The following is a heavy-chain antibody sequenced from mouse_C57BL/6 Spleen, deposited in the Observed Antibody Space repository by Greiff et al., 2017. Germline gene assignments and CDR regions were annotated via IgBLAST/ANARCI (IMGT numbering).Heavy chain of an antibody. D-gene: IGHD2-4*01. J-gene: IGHJ4*01. V-gene: IGHV5-17*01. Sequence: DVMLVESGGGLVKPGGSLKLSCAASGFTFSDYGMHWVRQAPEKGLEWVAYISSGSSTIYYADTVKGRFTISRDNAKNTLLLQMTSLRSEDTAMYYCARGIDHDRVWYAMDYWGQGTSVTVSS. CDR3: ARGIDHDRVWYAMDY. CDR1: GFTFSDYG. CDR2: ISSGSSTI.